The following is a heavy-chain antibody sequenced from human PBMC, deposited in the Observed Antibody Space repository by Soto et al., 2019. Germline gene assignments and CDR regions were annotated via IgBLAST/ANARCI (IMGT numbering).Heavy chain of an antibody. CDR3: AKDLRYSGSYSYYYYGMDV. CDR2: ISYDGSNK. D-gene: IGHD1-26*01. Sequence: PGGSLRLSCAASGLTFSSYGMHGVRKAPGKGLEWVAVISYDGSNKYYADSVKGRFTISRDNSKNTLYLQMNSLRAEDTAVYYCAKDLRYSGSYSYYYYGMDVWGQGTTVTVS. J-gene: IGHJ6*02. CDR1: GLTFSSYG. V-gene: IGHV3-30*18.